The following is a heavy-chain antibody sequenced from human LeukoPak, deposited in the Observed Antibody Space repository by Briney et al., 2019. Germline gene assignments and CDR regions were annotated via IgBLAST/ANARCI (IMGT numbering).Heavy chain of an antibody. CDR3: ARDGFGGGQGYY. V-gene: IGHV3-30*01. CDR1: GFTFSSYA. CDR2: ISYDGSNK. D-gene: IGHD4-23*01. J-gene: IGHJ4*02. Sequence: GGSLRLSCAASGFTFSSYAMHWVRQAPGKGLEWVAVISYDGSNKYYADSVKGRFTISRDNSKNTLYLQMNGLRAEDTAVYYCARDGFGGGQGYYWGQGTLVTVSS.